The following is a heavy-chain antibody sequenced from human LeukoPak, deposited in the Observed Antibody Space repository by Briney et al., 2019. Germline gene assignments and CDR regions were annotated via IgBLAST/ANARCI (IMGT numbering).Heavy chain of an antibody. V-gene: IGHV4-31*03. CDR2: VSHSGPT. Sequence: SQTLSLTCTVSGGCISSGDYYWSWIRQHPGKGLEWIGYVSHSGPTDINPSLKSRATISVDTSTNQFSLRLTSVTAADTAIYYCARDSRLRGTNWFDPWGQGTLVTVSS. J-gene: IGHJ5*02. CDR1: GGCISSGDYY. CDR3: ARDSRLRGTNWFDP. D-gene: IGHD4-17*01.